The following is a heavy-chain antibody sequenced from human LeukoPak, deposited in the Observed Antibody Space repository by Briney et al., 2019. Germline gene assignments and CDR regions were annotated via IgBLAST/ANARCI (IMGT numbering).Heavy chain of an antibody. CDR3: AKDMVQGVRSHILRREYGAFDH. V-gene: IGHV3-23*01. Sequence: GGSLRLSCAASGFTFDNYAMSWVRQAPGKGLEWVSAISYTGRNTYYAESVRDRFTISRDNSKTTLYLQMNSLRAEDTAIYYRAKDMVQGVRSHILRREYGAFDHWGQGAPVTVSS. CDR1: GFTFDNYA. J-gene: IGHJ4*02. D-gene: IGHD3-10*01. CDR2: ISYTGRNT.